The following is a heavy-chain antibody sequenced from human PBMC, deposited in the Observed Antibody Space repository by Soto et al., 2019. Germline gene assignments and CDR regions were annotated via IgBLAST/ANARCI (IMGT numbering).Heavy chain of an antibody. CDR3: PHPRTYTNGTFHY. D-gene: IGHD2-2*01. Sequence: QVQLVQSGAEVKKPGASVKVSCKASGYTFTSYGISWVRQAPGQGMEWMGWITAYNGNTNYAQKLQGRVTMTTDTSTRTAYMELWPLSSSATTVNYCPHPRTYTNGTFHYWGQKPLVTLSS. J-gene: IGHJ4*02. V-gene: IGHV1-18*01. CDR2: ITAYNGNT. CDR1: GYTFTSYG.